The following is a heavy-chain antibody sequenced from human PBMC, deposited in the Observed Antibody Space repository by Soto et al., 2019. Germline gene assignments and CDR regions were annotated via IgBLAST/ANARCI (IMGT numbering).Heavy chain of an antibody. CDR3: ARATTPN. V-gene: IGHV3-72*01. Sequence: GGSLRLSCAASGFTFSDHYMDWVRQAPGKGLEWVGRTRNKANSYTTEYAASVKGRFTISRDDSKNSLYLQMNSLKTEDTAVYYCARATTPNWGQGTLVTVSS. J-gene: IGHJ4*02. CDR1: GFTFSDHY. D-gene: IGHD1-7*01. CDR2: TRNKANSYTT.